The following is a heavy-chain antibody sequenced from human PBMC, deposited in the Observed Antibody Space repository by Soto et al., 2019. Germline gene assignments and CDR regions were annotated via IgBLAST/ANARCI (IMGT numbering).Heavy chain of an antibody. CDR2: IIPILGIA. J-gene: IGHJ3*02. CDR1: GGTFSSYT. Sequence: ASVKVSCKASGGTFSSYTISWVRQAPGQGLEWMGRIIPILGIANYAQRFKGRVTITADKSTSTAYMELSSLRSEDTAVYYCARVWQRYDAFDIWGQGTMVTVSS. V-gene: IGHV1-69*02. D-gene: IGHD6-25*01. CDR3: ARVWQRYDAFDI.